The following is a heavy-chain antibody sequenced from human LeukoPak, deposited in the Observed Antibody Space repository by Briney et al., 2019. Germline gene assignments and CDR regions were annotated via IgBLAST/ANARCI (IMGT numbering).Heavy chain of an antibody. J-gene: IGHJ4*02. CDR1: GFIFSSYA. V-gene: IGHV3-33*01. D-gene: IGHD5-18*01. CDR2: IWFDGSNK. CDR3: ARGLGYSYGYGIDY. Sequence: GRSLRLSCAASGFIFSSYATHWVRQAPGKGPDWVGIIWFDGSNKYYAESVEGRFTISRDNSKNTLYLQMNSLRAEDTAVYSCARGLGYSYGYGIDYWGQGTLVIASS.